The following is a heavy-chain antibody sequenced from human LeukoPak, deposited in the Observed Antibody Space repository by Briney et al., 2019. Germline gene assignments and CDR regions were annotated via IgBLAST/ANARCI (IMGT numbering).Heavy chain of an antibody. D-gene: IGHD6-25*01. CDR3: ARDQADDAFDI. CDR2: ISYDGSNK. CDR1: GFTFSSYA. V-gene: IGHV3-30*04. Sequence: GGSLRLSCEASGFTFSSYAMHWVRQAPGKGLEWVAVISYDGSNKYYADSVKGRFTISRDNSKNTLYLQMNSLRAEDTAVYYCARDQADDAFDIWGQGTMVTVSS. J-gene: IGHJ3*02.